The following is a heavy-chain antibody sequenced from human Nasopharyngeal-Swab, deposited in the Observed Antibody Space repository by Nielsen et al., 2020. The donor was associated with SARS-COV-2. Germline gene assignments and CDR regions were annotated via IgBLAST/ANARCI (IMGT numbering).Heavy chain of an antibody. CDR1: GFTLSSNY. D-gene: IGHD6-19*01. Sequence: ESLKISCAASGFTLSSNYMSWVRQAPGKGLEWVSVIYSGGSTYYADSVKGRFTISRDNSKNTLYLQMNSLRAEDTAVYYCARDRVSSGWYWGAFDIWGQGTMVTVSS. CDR2: IYSGGST. V-gene: IGHV3-53*01. J-gene: IGHJ3*02. CDR3: ARDRVSSGWYWGAFDI.